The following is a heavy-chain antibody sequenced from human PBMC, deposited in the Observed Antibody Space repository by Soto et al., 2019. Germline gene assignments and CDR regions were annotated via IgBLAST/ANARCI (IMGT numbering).Heavy chain of an antibody. Sequence: QVQLVQSGAEVKKPGASVKVSCKASGYSFTNFYVHWVRQAPGQGLEWMGIINPSTTSTVNAQKLQGRITMTRDTSTSTVYMELRSLRSDDTAVYYCARDPADSSGYYFDNWGQGTLVTVSS. CDR1: GYSFTNFY. D-gene: IGHD3-22*01. V-gene: IGHV1-46*01. CDR3: ARDPADSSGYYFDN. CDR2: INPSTTST. J-gene: IGHJ4*02.